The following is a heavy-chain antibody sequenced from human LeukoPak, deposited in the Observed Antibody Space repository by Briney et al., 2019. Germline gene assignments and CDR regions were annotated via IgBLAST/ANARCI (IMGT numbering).Heavy chain of an antibody. D-gene: IGHD5-18*01. CDR1: GFIFSNYN. V-gene: IGHV3-48*04. J-gene: IGHJ4*02. CDR2: ISSSSGTI. CDR3: ARALGYSYGYAVDY. Sequence: GGSLRLSCAASGFIFSNYNMNWVRQAPGKGLEWLSYISSSSGTIYYADSVKGRFTISGDNAKNSLYLQMNSLRAEDTAVYYCARALGYSYGYAVDYWGQGTLVTVSS.